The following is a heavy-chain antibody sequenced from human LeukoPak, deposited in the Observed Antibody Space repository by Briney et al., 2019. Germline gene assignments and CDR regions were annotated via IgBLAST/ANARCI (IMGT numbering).Heavy chain of an antibody. CDR3: AKDRRTLEWLFGSLDS. V-gene: IGHV3-30*02. CDR2: IRFDGVNK. J-gene: IGHJ4*02. Sequence: GGSLRLSCAASGFTFSHHGMHWVRQAPGKGLQWLAFIRFDGVNKYYGASVKGRFIISKDNSRNTVYLQMYTLRLQDRAVYYGAKDRRTLEWLFGSLDSWGQGTLVTVSS. D-gene: IGHD3-3*01. CDR1: GFTFSHHG.